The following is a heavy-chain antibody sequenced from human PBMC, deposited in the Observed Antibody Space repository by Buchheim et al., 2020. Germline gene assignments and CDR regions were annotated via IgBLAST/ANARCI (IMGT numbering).Heavy chain of an antibody. J-gene: IGHJ4*02. CDR3: AKAVIVVVTRQPSYYFDY. Sequence: EVQLLESGGGLVQPGGSLRLSCAASGFTFSSYAMSWVRQAPGKGLEWVSAISGSGGSTYYADSVKGRFTISRDNSKNTLYLQMNSLRAEDTAVYYCAKAVIVVVTRQPSYYFDYWGQGTL. V-gene: IGHV3-23*01. CDR1: GFTFSSYA. D-gene: IGHD2-21*02. CDR2: ISGSGGST.